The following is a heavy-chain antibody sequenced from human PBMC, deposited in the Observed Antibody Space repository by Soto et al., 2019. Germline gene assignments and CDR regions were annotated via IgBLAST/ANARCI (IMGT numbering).Heavy chain of an antibody. V-gene: IGHV1-69*12. CDR1: GGTFSSYA. CDR2: IIPLFGTT. D-gene: IGHD1-26*01. Sequence: QVQLVQSGAEVRKPGSSVKVSCEASGGTFSSYALTWMRQSPGQGLEWMGGIIPLFGTTTYAEKFQGRVTITADESTRTAFLESSSLTSEDTAMYYCATDGGGATFDYWGQGTLVTVSS. J-gene: IGHJ4*02. CDR3: ATDGGGATFDY.